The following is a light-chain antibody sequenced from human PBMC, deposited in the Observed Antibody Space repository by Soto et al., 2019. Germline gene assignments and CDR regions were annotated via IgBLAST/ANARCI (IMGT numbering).Light chain of an antibody. CDR1: QSVSSN. Sequence: EIVMTQSPASLSVSPGERATLSCRASQSVSSNLAWYQQKPGQAPRLLIYDISTRATGIAARFSGSGSGTEFTLTISSLKSEDFALYYCQHYNKWPLTFGQGTRLEIK. J-gene: IGKJ5*01. V-gene: IGKV3-15*01. CDR2: DIS. CDR3: QHYNKWPLT.